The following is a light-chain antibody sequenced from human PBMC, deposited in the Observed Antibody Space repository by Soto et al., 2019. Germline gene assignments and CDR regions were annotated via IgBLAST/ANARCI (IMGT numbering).Light chain of an antibody. CDR2: KAS. CDR1: QSISSW. V-gene: IGKV1-5*03. J-gene: IGKJ1*01. CDR3: QQYNSYPWT. Sequence: DIQMTQSPSTLSASVGDRVTITCRASQSISSWLAWYQQKPGKAPKLLIYKASSLESGVPSRFSGSRSGTEFTLTISSLQPDDFAPYYCQQYNSYPWTFGQGTKVEIK.